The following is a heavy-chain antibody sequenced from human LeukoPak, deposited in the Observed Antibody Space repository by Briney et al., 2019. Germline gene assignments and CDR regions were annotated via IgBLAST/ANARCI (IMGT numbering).Heavy chain of an antibody. D-gene: IGHD2-15*01. CDR1: GDSVSGNRAG. Sequence: SQTLSLTCAISGDSVSGNRAGWNWIRQSPSRGLEWLGRTYYRSKWYIDYAVSVKSRMTITPDTSKNQFSLQLNSVTLEDTAVYYCASGGLVRSAKGYFDYWGQGILVTVSS. CDR3: ASGGLVRSAKGYFDY. CDR2: TYYRSKWYI. J-gene: IGHJ4*02. V-gene: IGHV6-1*01.